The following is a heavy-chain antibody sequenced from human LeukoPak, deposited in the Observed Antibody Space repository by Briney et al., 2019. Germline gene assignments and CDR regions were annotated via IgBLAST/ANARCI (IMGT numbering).Heavy chain of an antibody. J-gene: IGHJ4*02. V-gene: IGHV3-23*01. CDR3: AKERRRVDTSMIRSYFFDS. CDR2: ITGDGVTT. CDR1: GFTFSSSA. D-gene: IGHD3-16*01. Sequence: GGSLRLSCAAFGFTFSSSAMSWVRQTPSKGLEWLSSITGDGVTTYYADSMKGRFTISRDNSKNILFLQMNSLRAEDSASYFCAKERRRVDTSMIRSYFFDSWGQGTPVTVSS.